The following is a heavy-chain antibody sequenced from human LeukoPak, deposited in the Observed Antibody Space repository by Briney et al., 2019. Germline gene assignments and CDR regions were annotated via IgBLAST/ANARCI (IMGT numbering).Heavy chain of an antibody. CDR1: GFTFEIHN. CDR3: AKDGNWASVS. D-gene: IGHD7-27*01. Sequence: GGSLRLSCAASGFTFEIHNMHWVRQAPGKGLEWLTFIRHDGTDQHYADSVRGRFTISRDNSKNTVYLQMNSLRPEDTALYYCAKDGNWASVSWGQGTLVTVSS. V-gene: IGHV3-30*02. J-gene: IGHJ5*02. CDR2: IRHDGTDQ.